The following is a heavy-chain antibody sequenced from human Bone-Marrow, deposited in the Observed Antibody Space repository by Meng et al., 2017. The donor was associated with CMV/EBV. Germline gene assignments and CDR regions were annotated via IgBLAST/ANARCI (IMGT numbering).Heavy chain of an antibody. CDR2: IYSGGST. J-gene: IGHJ4*02. V-gene: IGHV3-66*02. Sequence: GFTVRSNYMGWVRQAPGKGLEWVAVIYSGGSTYYADSVKGRFTISRDNSKNTLYLQMNSLRAEDTAVYYCARVPDSSGYYPYYFDYWGQGTLVTVSS. CDR3: ARVPDSSGYYPYYFDY. D-gene: IGHD3-22*01. CDR1: GFTVRSNY.